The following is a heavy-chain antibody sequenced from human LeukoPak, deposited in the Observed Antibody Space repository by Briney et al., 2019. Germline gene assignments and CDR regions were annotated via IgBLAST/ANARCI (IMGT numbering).Heavy chain of an antibody. J-gene: IGHJ5*02. Sequence: SETLSLTSTVSGGSISSYYWSWIRQPPGKGLEWIGYIYYSGSTNYNPSLKSRVTISVDTSKNQFSLKLSSVTAADTAVYYCARDLSTVTTGWFDPWGQGTLVTVSS. V-gene: IGHV4-59*01. CDR3: ARDLSTVTTGWFDP. CDR2: IYYSGST. D-gene: IGHD4-17*01. CDR1: GGSISSYY.